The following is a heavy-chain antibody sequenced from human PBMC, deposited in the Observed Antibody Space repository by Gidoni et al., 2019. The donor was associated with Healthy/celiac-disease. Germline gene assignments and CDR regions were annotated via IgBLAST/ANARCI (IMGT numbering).Heavy chain of an antibody. V-gene: IGHV3-30*04. Sequence: QVQLVESGGGVVQPGRSLRLSCAASGFTFSNYAMHWVRQAPGKGLEWVAVRSYDGSNKYYADSVKGRFTISRDNSKNTLYLQMNSLRAEDTAVYYCARDNYDYGGNSHLDYWGQGTLVTVSS. CDR3: ARDNYDYGGNSHLDY. D-gene: IGHD4-17*01. J-gene: IGHJ4*02. CDR1: GFTFSNYA. CDR2: RSYDGSNK.